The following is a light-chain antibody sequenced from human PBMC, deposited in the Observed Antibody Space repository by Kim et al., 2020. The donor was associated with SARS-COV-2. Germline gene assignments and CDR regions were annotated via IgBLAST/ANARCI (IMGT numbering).Light chain of an antibody. V-gene: IGKV3-20*01. J-gene: IGKJ2*03. CDR2: ATS. CDR1: QSMSAGY. CDR3: HHLTSSPYYS. Sequence: VVLTQSPGTLSLSPGERATLSCRASQSMSAGYLSWYQQKPGPAPRLLMYATSIRATGIPDRFSGSESGTDFILTINRLEPEDSAFYYCHHLTSSPYYSFGQENKLEI.